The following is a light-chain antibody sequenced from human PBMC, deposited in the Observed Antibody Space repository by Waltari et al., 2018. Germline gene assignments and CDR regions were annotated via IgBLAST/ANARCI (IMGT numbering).Light chain of an antibody. CDR3: QQYYTTPVT. CDR1: QSVSYSSNDKKF. Sequence: DIVLTQSPDSLAVSLGERATIKCKSSQSVSYSSNDKKFLSWYQQKGGQPPKLLISWATTRESGLLDRCGGSGAVADFALTISSLQSEDVAVYYCQQYYTTPVTFGGGTKVEI. CDR2: WAT. J-gene: IGKJ4*01. V-gene: IGKV4-1*01.